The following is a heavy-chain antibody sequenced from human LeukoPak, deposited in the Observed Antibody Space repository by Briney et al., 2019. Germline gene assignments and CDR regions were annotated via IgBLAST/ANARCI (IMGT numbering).Heavy chain of an antibody. CDR1: GGSISSSSYY. J-gene: IGHJ4*02. CDR3: ARVFKGY. Sequence: PSETLSLTCTVSGGSISSSSYYWGWIRQPPGKGLEWIGSIYYSGSTYYNPSLKSRVTISVDTSKNQFSLKLSSVTAADTAVYYCARVFKGYWGQGTLVTVSS. CDR2: IYYSGST. V-gene: IGHV4-39*01.